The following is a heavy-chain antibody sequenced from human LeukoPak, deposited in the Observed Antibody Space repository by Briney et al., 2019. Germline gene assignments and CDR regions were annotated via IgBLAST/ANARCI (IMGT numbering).Heavy chain of an antibody. J-gene: IGHJ4*02. CDR1: GFTFSNAW. D-gene: IGHD3-3*01. Sequence: GGSLRLSCAASGFTFSNAWMSWVRQAPGKGLEWVGRIKSKTDGGTTDYAAPVKGRFTISRDDSKNTLYLQMNSLKTEDTAVYYCTTDPGRYDFWSGYYTFDYWGQGTLVTVSS. V-gene: IGHV3-15*01. CDR2: IKSKTDGGTT. CDR3: TTDPGRYDFWSGYYTFDY.